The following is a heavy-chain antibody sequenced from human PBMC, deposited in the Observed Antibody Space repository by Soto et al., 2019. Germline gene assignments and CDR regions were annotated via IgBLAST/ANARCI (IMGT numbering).Heavy chain of an antibody. Sequence: VQLVQSGAEVKKPGSSVKVSCKASGGTFSSYAMSWVRQAPGKGLEWVSAISGSGGSTYYADSVKGRFTISRDNSKNTLYLQMNSLRAEDTAVYYCAKDPNDYVWGSYRGNFDYWGQGTLVTVSS. J-gene: IGHJ4*02. V-gene: IGHV3-23*04. CDR1: GGTFSSYA. CDR3: AKDPNDYVWGSYRGNFDY. CDR2: ISGSGGST. D-gene: IGHD3-16*02.